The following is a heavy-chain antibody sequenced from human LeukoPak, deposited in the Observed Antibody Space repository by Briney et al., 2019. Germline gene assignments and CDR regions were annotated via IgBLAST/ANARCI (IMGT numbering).Heavy chain of an antibody. CDR2: INPSGGST. CDR3: ARGTAYYMDV. Sequence: ASVKVSCKASGYTFTSYYMHWVRQAPGQGLEWMGIINPSGGSTSYAQKFQGRVTITRNTSISTAYMELSSLRSEDTAVYYCARGTAYYMDVWGKGTTVTVSS. V-gene: IGHV1-46*01. CDR1: GYTFTSYY. J-gene: IGHJ6*03.